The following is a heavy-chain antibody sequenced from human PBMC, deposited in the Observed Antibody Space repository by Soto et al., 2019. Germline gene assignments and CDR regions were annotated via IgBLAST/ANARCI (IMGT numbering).Heavy chain of an antibody. CDR3: ARVNYYGSGYYFDY. V-gene: IGHV4-59*01. Sequence: SETLSLTCTVPGGSISSYYWSWIRQPPGKGLEWIGYIYYSGSTNYNPSLKSRVTISVDTSKNQFSLKLSSVTAADTAVYYCARVNYYGSGYYFDYWGQGTLVTVSS. CDR2: IYYSGST. D-gene: IGHD3-10*01. J-gene: IGHJ4*02. CDR1: GGSISSYY.